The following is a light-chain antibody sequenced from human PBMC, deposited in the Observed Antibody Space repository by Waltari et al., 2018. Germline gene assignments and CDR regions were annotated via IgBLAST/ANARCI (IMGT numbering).Light chain of an antibody. Sequence: QSALTQPASVSGSPGQSITISCTGTRSAVGGNHYVSRYQQHPGKAPKLMIYDVSNRPSGVSNRFSGSKSGNTASLTISGLQAEDEADYYCASYISSSTLELFGGGTSLTVL. CDR2: DVS. J-gene: IGLJ2*01. V-gene: IGLV2-14*03. CDR1: RSAVGGNHY. CDR3: ASYISSSTLEL.